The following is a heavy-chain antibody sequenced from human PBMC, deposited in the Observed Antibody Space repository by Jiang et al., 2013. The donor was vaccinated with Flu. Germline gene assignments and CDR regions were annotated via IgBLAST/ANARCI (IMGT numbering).Heavy chain of an antibody. J-gene: IGHJ4*02. CDR1: GGTFSSYA. D-gene: IGHD1-26*01. CDR2: IIPIFGTA. V-gene: IGHV1-69*01. Sequence: SGAEVKKPGSSVKVSCKASGGTFSSYAISWVRQAPGQGLEWMGGIIPIFGTANYAQKFQGRVTITADESTSTAYMELSSLRSEDTAVYYCATSYYSGSYSYYFDYWGQGTLVTVSS. CDR3: ATSYYSGSYSYYFDY.